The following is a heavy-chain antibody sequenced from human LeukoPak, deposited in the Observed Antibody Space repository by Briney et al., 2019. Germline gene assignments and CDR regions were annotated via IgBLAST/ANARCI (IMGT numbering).Heavy chain of an antibody. V-gene: IGHV1-8*01. D-gene: IGHD3-16*01. Sequence: ASVKVSCKASGYTFTSYEINWVRQATGQGLEWVGWMNPSSGNTGYAQKFQGRVTMTRNTSTSTAYMELSSLRSEDTAVYYCARWGPGGNFDYWGQGTLVTVSS. CDR2: MNPSSGNT. J-gene: IGHJ4*02. CDR3: ARWGPGGNFDY. CDR1: GYTFTSYE.